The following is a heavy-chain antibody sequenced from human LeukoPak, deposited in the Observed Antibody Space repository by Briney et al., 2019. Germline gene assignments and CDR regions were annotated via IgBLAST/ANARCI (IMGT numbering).Heavy chain of an antibody. Sequence: SETLSLTCTVSGGSISTSNYYWSWIRQPAGKGLEWIGRIYTSGSTNYNPSLKSRVTMSVDTSKNQFSLKLSSVTAADTAVYYCARDGYFGAAASYYYYMDVWGKGTTVTISS. CDR3: ARDGYFGAAASYYYYMDV. V-gene: IGHV4-61*02. CDR1: GGSISTSNYY. D-gene: IGHD3-9*01. CDR2: IYTSGST. J-gene: IGHJ6*03.